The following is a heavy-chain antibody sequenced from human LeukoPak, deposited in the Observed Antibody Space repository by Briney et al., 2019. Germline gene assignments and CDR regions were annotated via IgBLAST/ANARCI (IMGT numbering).Heavy chain of an antibody. D-gene: IGHD1-26*01. Sequence: PSETLSLTCTVSRGPISSHYWSWIRQPPGKGLEWIGYVSFSGTTKYSPSLKSRVTISRDTSKTHFSLRVNSVPAADTAVYYCTRSRVSGSYFDYHSGMDVWGQGTTVIVS. V-gene: IGHV4-59*11. CDR1: RGPISSHY. CDR2: VSFSGTT. J-gene: IGHJ6*02. CDR3: TRSRVSGSYFDYHSGMDV.